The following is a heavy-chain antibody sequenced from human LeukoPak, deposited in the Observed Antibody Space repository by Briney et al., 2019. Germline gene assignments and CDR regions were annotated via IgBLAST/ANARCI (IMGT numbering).Heavy chain of an antibody. D-gene: IGHD2-15*01. CDR1: GYTFTSYG. CDR2: ISAYNGNT. CDR3: ARDRVAATLGWFDP. V-gene: IGHV1-18*04. Sequence: ASVKVSCKASGYTFTSYGISWVRQAPGLGLEWMGSISAYNGNTNYAQKLQGRVTMTTDTSTSTAYMELRSLRSDDTAVYYCARDRVAATLGWFDPWGQGTLVTVSS. J-gene: IGHJ5*02.